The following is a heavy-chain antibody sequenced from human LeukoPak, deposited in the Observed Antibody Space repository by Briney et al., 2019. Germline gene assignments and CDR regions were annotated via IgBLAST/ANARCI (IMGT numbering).Heavy chain of an antibody. J-gene: IGHJ4*02. Sequence: PSETLSLTCTVSGGSISSGSYYWSWIRQPAGKGLEWIGRIYTSGSTNYNPSLKSRVTISVDTSKNQFSLKLSSVTAADTAVCYCARDGSVSGRPLPDYWGQGTLVTVSS. CDR1: GGSISSGSYY. V-gene: IGHV4-61*02. CDR3: ARDGSVSGRPLPDY. D-gene: IGHD3-10*01. CDR2: IYTSGST.